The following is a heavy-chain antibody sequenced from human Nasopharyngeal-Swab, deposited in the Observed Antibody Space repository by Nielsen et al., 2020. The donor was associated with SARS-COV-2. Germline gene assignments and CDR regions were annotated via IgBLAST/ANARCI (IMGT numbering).Heavy chain of an antibody. CDR3: ASLGDSSGYYYRIDGYAHDALDAFDI. J-gene: IGHJ3*02. D-gene: IGHD3-22*01. CDR2: ISYDGSNK. V-gene: IGHV3-30-3*01. Sequence: WIRQPPGKGLEWVAVISYDGSNKYYADSVKGRFTISRDNSKNTLYLQMNSLRAEDTAVYYCASLGDSSGYYYRIDGYAHDALDAFDIWGQGTMVTVSS.